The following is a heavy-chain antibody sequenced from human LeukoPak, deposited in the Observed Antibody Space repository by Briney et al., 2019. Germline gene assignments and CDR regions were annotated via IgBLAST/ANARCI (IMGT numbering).Heavy chain of an antibody. V-gene: IGHV3-23*03. D-gene: IGHD6-19*01. CDR3: AKTLSSGWYYFDY. CDR1: GFIFSSYS. Sequence: GGSLRLSCVASGFIFSSYSIHWVRQAPGKGLEWVSVIYSGGSTYYADSVKGRFTISRDSSKNTLYLQMNSLGVEDTAVYYCAKTLSSGWYYFDYWGQGTLVTVSS. CDR2: IYSGGST. J-gene: IGHJ4*02.